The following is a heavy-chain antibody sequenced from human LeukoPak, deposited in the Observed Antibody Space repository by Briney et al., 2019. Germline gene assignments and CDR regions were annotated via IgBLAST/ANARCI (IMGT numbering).Heavy chain of an antibody. CDR2: IYSGGTT. J-gene: IGHJ3*02. CDR3: ARDPQSHGYDAFDI. V-gene: IGHV3-66*01. D-gene: IGHD6-13*01. CDR1: GFTVSSNY. Sequence: GGSLRLSCAASGFTVSSNYMSWVRQAPGKGLEWVSVIYSGGTTYYANSVKGRFTISRDNSKNTLYLQMNSLRAEDTAVYYCARDPQSHGYDAFDIWGQGTMVTVSS.